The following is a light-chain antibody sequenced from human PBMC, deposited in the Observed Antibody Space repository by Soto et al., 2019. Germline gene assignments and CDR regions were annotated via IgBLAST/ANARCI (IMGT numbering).Light chain of an antibody. CDR2: DVS. J-gene: IGLJ1*01. CDR3: KSFTPSDTYV. V-gene: IGLV2-14*01. CDR1: SSDVGAYNY. Sequence: QSALTQPASVSGSPGHSIAISCTGTSSDVGAYNYVSWYLQYPGKAPKLVIFDVSFRPSGVSNRFSGSKSGNTASLTISGLQAEDEADYYCKSFTPSDTYVFGTGTKVTVL.